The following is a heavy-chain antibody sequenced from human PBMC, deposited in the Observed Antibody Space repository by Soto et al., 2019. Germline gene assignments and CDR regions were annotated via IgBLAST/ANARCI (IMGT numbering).Heavy chain of an antibody. V-gene: IGHV4-31*03. J-gene: IGHJ6*02. CDR2: IYYSGST. D-gene: IGHD5-12*01. CDR3: AASCVACRGFNYYGMDV. Sequence: QVQLQESGPGLVKPSQTLSLTCTVSGDSISSGGYYWSWIRQHPGKGLEWIGYIYYSGSTYYNPSLKCRVTISVDTSKNQFSLKLTSVTAADTAVYYCAASCVACRGFNYYGMDVWGQGTTVTVSS. CDR1: GDSISSGGYY.